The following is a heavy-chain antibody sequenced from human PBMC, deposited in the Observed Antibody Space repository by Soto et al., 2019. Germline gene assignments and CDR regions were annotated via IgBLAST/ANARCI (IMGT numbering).Heavy chain of an antibody. V-gene: IGHV1-2*04. J-gene: IGHJ3*02. Sequence: GASVKVSCKASGYTFTVYYMHWVRQAPGQGLEWVGWINPNSGGTNYAQKFQGWVTMTRDTSISTAYMELSRLRSDDTAVYYCARGTQWGAFDIWGQGTVVTVSS. CDR2: INPNSGGT. CDR3: ARGTQWGAFDI. D-gene: IGHD1-26*01. CDR1: GYTFTVYY.